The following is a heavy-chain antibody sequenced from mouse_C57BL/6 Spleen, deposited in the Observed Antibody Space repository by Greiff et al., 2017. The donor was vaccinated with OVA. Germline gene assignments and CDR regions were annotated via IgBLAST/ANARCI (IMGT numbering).Heavy chain of an antibody. CDR2: ISSGGDYI. V-gene: IGHV5-9-1*02. CDR3: TRVYYGSSPAWFAC. Sequence: EVKLMESGEGLVKPGGSLKLSCAASGFTFSSYAMSWVRQTPEKRLEWVAYISSGGDYIYYADTVTGRFTISRDNARNTLYLQMCSLKSEVTAMYYCTRVYYGSSPAWFACWGQGTLVTVSA. J-gene: IGHJ3*01. D-gene: IGHD1-1*01. CDR1: GFTFSSYA.